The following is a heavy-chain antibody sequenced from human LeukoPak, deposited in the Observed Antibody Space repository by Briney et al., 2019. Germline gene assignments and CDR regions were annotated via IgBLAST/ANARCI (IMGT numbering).Heavy chain of an antibody. CDR1: GGTFSSYA. Sequence: SVKVSCKASGGTFSSYAISWVRQAPGQGLEWMGRIIPILGIANYAQKFQGRVTITADKSTSTAYMELSSLRSEGTAVYYCARGGSSAPDDAFDIWGQGTMVTVSS. CDR2: IIPILGIA. J-gene: IGHJ3*02. D-gene: IGHD3-22*01. V-gene: IGHV1-69*04. CDR3: ARGGSSAPDDAFDI.